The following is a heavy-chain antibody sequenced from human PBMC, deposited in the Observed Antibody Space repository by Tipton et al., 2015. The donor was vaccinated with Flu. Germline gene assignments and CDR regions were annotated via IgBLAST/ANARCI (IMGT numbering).Heavy chain of an antibody. Sequence: LRLSCTVSDDSISSGRYYWGWIRQPPGKGLEWIANLYYSGSTYYNPSLKSRVTISMDTSKSHFFLRLTPVTAADTAVYYCARDAGDFGGNPLAFDIWGQGTMVTVSS. CDR1: DDSISSGRYY. CDR2: LYYSGST. V-gene: IGHV4-39*07. D-gene: IGHD4-23*01. CDR3: ARDAGDFGGNPLAFDI. J-gene: IGHJ3*02.